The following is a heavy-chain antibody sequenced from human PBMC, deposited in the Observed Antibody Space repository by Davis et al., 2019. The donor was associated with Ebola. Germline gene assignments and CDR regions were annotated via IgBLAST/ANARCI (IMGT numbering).Heavy chain of an antibody. CDR1: GFTFTDYY. CDR2: FNPNSGGT. D-gene: IGHD1-1*01. CDR3: ARFPAGKTVLR. Sequence: AASVKVSCKASGFTFTDYYLHWVRQAPGQGLEWMGRFNPNSGGTKYAQKFQCRVTMTRDTSISTTYMELSSLTSDDTAVYYCARFPAGKTVLRWGQGTLVTVSS. V-gene: IGHV1-2*06. J-gene: IGHJ4*02.